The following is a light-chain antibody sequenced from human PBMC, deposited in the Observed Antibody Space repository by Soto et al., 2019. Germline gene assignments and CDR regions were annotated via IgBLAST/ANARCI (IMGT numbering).Light chain of an antibody. CDR1: QSVISTY. J-gene: IGKJ1*01. CDR3: HQYGSSPAT. V-gene: IGKV3-20*01. Sequence: EIVLTQSPGTLSLSPGERATLSCRASQSVISTYLAWYQQKPGQAPRLLIYGASSRATGIPDRFSGGGSGTDFTLTISRLEPEDFAVYYCHQYGSSPATFGQGTKVDIK. CDR2: GAS.